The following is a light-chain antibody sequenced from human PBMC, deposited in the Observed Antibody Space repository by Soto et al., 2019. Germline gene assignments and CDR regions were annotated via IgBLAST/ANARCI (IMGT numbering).Light chain of an antibody. Sequence: EIVLTQSPATLSLSPGERATISCRASQSVSSYLAWYQQKPGQAPRLLIYDASNSATRIPARFSGSGSGTDFTLTISSLEPEDFAVYYCQQRSNWPPTITFGQGTRLEIK. CDR2: DAS. CDR1: QSVSSY. J-gene: IGKJ5*01. CDR3: QQRSNWPPTIT. V-gene: IGKV3-11*01.